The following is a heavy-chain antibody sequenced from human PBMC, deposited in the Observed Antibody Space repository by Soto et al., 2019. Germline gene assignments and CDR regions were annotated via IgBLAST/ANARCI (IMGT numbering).Heavy chain of an antibody. CDR2: IIPIFGTA. J-gene: IGHJ6*02. V-gene: IGHV1-69*13. D-gene: IGHD3-22*01. CDR3: ARFYYDSSGYLPSPYYYYYGMDV. Sequence: ASVKVSCKASGGTFSSYAISWVRQAPGQGLEWMGGIIPIFGTANYAQKFQGRVTITADESTSTAYMELNSLRAEDTAVYYCARFYYDSSGYLPSPYYYYYGMDVWGQGTTVTVSS. CDR1: GGTFSSYA.